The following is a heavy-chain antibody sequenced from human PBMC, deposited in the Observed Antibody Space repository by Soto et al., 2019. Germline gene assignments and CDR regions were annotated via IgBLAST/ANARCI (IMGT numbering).Heavy chain of an antibody. CDR2: MNPNSGNT. Sequence: ASVKVSCKASGYTFTSYDINWVRQATGQGLEWMGWMNPNSGNTGYAQKFQGRVTMTRNTSISTAYMELSSLRSEDTAGYYCARVMAAAADYYYYMDVWGKGTTVTVSS. D-gene: IGHD6-13*01. J-gene: IGHJ6*03. CDR1: GYTFTSYD. V-gene: IGHV1-8*01. CDR3: ARVMAAAADYYYYMDV.